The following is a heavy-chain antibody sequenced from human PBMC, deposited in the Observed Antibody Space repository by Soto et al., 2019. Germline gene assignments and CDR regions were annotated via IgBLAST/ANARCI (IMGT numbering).Heavy chain of an antibody. CDR2: IKSDGSSI. CDR1: GFTFSSYW. CDR3: ARGHNYAWTLDAFDI. V-gene: IGHV3-74*01. Sequence: GGSLRLSCAAAGFTFSSYWMHWVRQAPGKGLVWVSRIKSDGSSISYADSVRGRLTTSRDNAKNTLHLQMTSLRAEDTAMYYCARGHNYAWTLDAFDIWGQGTMVTVSS. J-gene: IGHJ3*02. D-gene: IGHD2-2*01.